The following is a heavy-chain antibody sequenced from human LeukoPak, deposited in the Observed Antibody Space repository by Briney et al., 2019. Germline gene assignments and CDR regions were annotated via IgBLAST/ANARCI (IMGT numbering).Heavy chain of an antibody. CDR2: ITSSGDGT. D-gene: IGHD2-21*02. CDR1: GFTFSIYA. V-gene: IGHV3-21*01. J-gene: IGHJ4*02. Sequence: PGGSLRLSCAASGFTFSIYAMSWVRQAPGKGLQWVSSITSSGDGTYYADSVKGRFTISRDNAKNSLYLQMNSLRAEDTAVYYCAREPAYCGGDCYNPYYFDYWGQGTLVTVSS. CDR3: AREPAYCGGDCYNPYYFDY.